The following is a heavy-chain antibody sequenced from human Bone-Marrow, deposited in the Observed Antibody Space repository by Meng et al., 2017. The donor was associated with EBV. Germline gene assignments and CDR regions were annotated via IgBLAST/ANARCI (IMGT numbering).Heavy chain of an antibody. CDR2: IYYSGST. V-gene: IGHV4-61*01. D-gene: IGHD5-24*01. Sequence: QLQESGPGLVQPSETLSLPFPGSGGSVSSGSYYWSWIRQPPGKGLEWIGYIYYSGSTNYNPSLKSRVTISVDTSKNQFSLKLSSVTAADTAVYYCARRRLQFGYFDYWGQGTLVTVSS. CDR3: ARRRLQFGYFDY. J-gene: IGHJ4*02. CDR1: GGSVSSGSYY.